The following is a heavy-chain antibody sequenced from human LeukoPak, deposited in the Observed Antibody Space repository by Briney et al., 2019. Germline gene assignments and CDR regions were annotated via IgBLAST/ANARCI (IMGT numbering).Heavy chain of an antibody. J-gene: IGHJ5*02. Sequence: SETLSLTCTVSGYSISSNFYWGWIRQPPGKGLEWIGSIYHSGSTYYNPSLKSRVTISVDTSKNQFSLKLSSVTAADTAVYYCARGDYGGNPYNWFDPWGQGTLVTVSS. CDR1: GYSISSNFY. D-gene: IGHD4-23*01. CDR2: IYHSGST. CDR3: ARGDYGGNPYNWFDP. V-gene: IGHV4-38-2*02.